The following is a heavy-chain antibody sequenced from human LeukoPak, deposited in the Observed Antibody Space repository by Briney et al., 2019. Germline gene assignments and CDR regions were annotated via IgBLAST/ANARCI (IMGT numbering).Heavy chain of an antibody. Sequence: QPGGSLRLSCAASGFTFNTFAMSWVRQAPGKGLEWVSAISATGGAIYYVDSVKGRFTISRGDSQKTLYLQMNSLRVEDTAIYYCAKRAPLERGYTYGGVFDYWGQGSLVTVSS. D-gene: IGHD5-18*01. CDR1: GFTFNTFA. J-gene: IGHJ4*02. CDR3: AKRAPLERGYTYGGVFDY. CDR2: ISATGGAI. V-gene: IGHV3-23*01.